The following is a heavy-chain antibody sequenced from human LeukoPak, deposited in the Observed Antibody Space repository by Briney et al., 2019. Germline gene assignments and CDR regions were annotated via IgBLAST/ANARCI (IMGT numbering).Heavy chain of an antibody. CDR2: FDPEVGER. V-gene: IGHV1-24*01. CDR3: ATHTLFADVAYLDL. D-gene: IGHD2-2*02. CDR1: GDTLTELS. J-gene: IGHJ2*01. Sequence: ASVKVSCKVSGDTLTELSMHWVRQAPGEGLEWMGSFDPEVGERIYAQKFQDRVTMTEDTSADIAYIELSSLTSEDTAVYYCATHTLFADVAYLDLWGRGTLVIVSS.